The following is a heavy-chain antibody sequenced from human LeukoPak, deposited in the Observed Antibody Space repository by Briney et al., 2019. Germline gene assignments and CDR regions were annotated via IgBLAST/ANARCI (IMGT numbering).Heavy chain of an antibody. D-gene: IGHD3-9*01. V-gene: IGHV4-61*02. CDR2: IYTSGST. Sequence: PSQTLSLTCTVSGGSINNESYYWSWIRQPAGKELEWIGRIYTSGSTNYNPSLKSRVTISVDTSKNQFSLKLSSVTAADTAVYYCARGMRRYFDLLGYWGQGTLVTVSS. CDR3: ARGMRRYFDLLGY. J-gene: IGHJ4*02. CDR1: GGSINNESYY.